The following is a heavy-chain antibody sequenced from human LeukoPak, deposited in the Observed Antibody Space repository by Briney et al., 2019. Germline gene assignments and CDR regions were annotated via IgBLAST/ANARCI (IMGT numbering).Heavy chain of an antibody. D-gene: IGHD3-10*01. CDR1: GFTFSSYS. CDR2: ITSSGTTM. V-gene: IGHV3-48*04. J-gene: IGHJ4*02. CDR3: AREYYGHSFDF. Sequence: TGGSLRLSCAASGFTFSSYSMNWVRQAPGKGLECVASITSSGTTMYYADSVKGRFTISRDNAKNSLSLQMNSLRAEDTAVYYCAREYYGHSFDFWGQGTLVTVSS.